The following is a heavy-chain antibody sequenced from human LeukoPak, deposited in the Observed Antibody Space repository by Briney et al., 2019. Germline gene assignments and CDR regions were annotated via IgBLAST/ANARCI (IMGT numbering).Heavy chain of an antibody. V-gene: IGHV3-53*01. D-gene: IGHD1-7*01. CDR2: IYSGGST. CDR1: GFTVSSSS. Sequence: GGSLRLSCAASGFTVSSSSMNWVRLGPGKGLEWVSVIYSGGSTYYADSVEGRFTISRDNSKNTLYLKMNSLRAEDTAVYYCARGTTGNRYYYYYMDVWGKGTTVTVSS. J-gene: IGHJ6*03. CDR3: ARGTTGNRYYYYYMDV.